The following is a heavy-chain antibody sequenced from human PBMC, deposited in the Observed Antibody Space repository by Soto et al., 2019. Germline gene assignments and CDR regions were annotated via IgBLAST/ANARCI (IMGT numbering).Heavy chain of an antibody. D-gene: IGHD2-2*01. CDR1: GGSISSSSYY. Sequence: QLQLQESGPGLVKPSETLSLTCTVSGGSISSSSYYWGRIRQPPGKGLEWIGSIYYSGSTYYNPSLKSRVTISVDTSKNQFSLKLSSVTAADTAVYYCARRSEDCSSTSCYAQVDYWGQGTLVTVSS. V-gene: IGHV4-39*01. J-gene: IGHJ4*02. CDR3: ARRSEDCSSTSCYAQVDY. CDR2: IYYSGST.